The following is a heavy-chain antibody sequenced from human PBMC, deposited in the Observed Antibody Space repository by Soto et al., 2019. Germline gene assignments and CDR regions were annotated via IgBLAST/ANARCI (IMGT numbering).Heavy chain of an antibody. V-gene: IGHV3-7*03. CDR2: IKQDGSEK. CDR3: ARVNSSGRRGYFDY. D-gene: IGHD6-19*01. Sequence: GGSLRLSCAASGFTFGSYWMSWVRQAPGKGLEWVANIKQDGSEKYYVDSVKGRFTISRDNAKNSLYLQMNSLRAEDTAVYYCARVNSSGRRGYFDYWGQGTLVTVSS. J-gene: IGHJ4*02. CDR1: GFTFGSYW.